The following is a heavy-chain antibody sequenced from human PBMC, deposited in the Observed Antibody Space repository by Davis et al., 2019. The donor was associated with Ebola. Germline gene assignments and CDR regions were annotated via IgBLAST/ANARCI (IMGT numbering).Heavy chain of an antibody. Sequence: ASVKVSCKASGYTFITYDIFWARLVPGQGLEWMGWMNPNTEKTGYAPKFQGRVTMTWDNSISTAFMEVRSLTSADTSVYYCARGGYSYGYGLDFWGQGSLVTVTS. CDR2: MNPNTEKT. V-gene: IGHV1-8*01. D-gene: IGHD5-18*01. J-gene: IGHJ4*02. CDR3: ARGGYSYGYGLDF. CDR1: GYTFITYD.